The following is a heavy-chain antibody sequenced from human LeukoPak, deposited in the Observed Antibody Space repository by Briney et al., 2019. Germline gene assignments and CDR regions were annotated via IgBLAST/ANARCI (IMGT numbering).Heavy chain of an antibody. CDR3: ARGPSFHYYGSGSYGYFDY. D-gene: IGHD3-10*01. Sequence: ASVKVSCKASGYTFTGYYMHWVRQAPGQGLEWMGWINPNSGGTNYAQKFQGWVTMTRDTSISTAYMELSRLRSDDTAVYYCARGPSFHYYGSGSYGYFDYWGQGTLVTVSS. V-gene: IGHV1-2*04. CDR1: GYTFTGYY. J-gene: IGHJ4*02. CDR2: INPNSGGT.